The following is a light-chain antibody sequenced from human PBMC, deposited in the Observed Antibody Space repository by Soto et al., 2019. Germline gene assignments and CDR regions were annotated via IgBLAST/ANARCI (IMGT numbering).Light chain of an antibody. V-gene: IGLV1-44*01. CDR2: ISN. Sequence: QSVLTQPPSASGTPGQRVTISCSGGSSNIGSNTVSWYQQLPGAAPKLLIYISNERPSGVPDRFSGSKSGTSASLAISGLQSEDEAEYYCAAWDDSLNGPVFGGGTTLTVL. CDR3: AAWDDSLNGPV. J-gene: IGLJ2*01. CDR1: SSNIGSNT.